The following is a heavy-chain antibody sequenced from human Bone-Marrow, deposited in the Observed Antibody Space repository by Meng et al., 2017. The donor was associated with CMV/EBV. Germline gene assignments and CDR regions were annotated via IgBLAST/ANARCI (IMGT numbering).Heavy chain of an antibody. CDR2: ISASSVYS. CDR1: GFTFSSYD. CDR3: ARGGPCSNGVCSDYGMDV. V-gene: IGHV3-23*01. J-gene: IGHJ6*02. D-gene: IGHD2-8*01. Sequence: GESLKISCAASGFTFSSYDMSWVRQAPGKGLEWVSTISASSVYSYYADSVKGRFTISRDSSKNTLYLQMNSLRAEDTAIYYCARGGPCSNGVCSDYGMDVWGQGTTVTVSS.